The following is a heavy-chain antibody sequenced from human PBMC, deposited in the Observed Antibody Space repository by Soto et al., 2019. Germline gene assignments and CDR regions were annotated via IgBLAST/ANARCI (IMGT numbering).Heavy chain of an antibody. V-gene: IGHV3-15*01. D-gene: IGHD4-17*01. J-gene: IGHJ1*01. CDR1: GFTFTNAL. CDR3: TTARGTYGAEYFQQ. CDR2: IKSKTDGGTT. Sequence: GGSLRLSCAASGFTFTNALMSWVRQAPGKGLEWVGRIKSKTDGGTTDYAAPVKGRFTISRDDSKNTLYMQMNSLKTEDTAVYYCTTARGTYGAEYFQQWGQGTLLTFSS.